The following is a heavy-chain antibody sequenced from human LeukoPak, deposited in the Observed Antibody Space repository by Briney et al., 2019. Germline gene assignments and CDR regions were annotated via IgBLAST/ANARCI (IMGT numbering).Heavy chain of an antibody. Sequence: SETLSLTCAVYGGSFSGYYWSWIRQPPGKGLEWIGEINHSGSTNYDPSLKSRVTISVDTSKNQFSLKLSSVTAADTAVYYCARGGGSSSWYRELNWFDPWGQGTLVTVSS. V-gene: IGHV4-34*01. CDR1: GGSFSGYY. D-gene: IGHD6-13*01. CDR3: ARGGGSSSWYRELNWFDP. CDR2: INHSGST. J-gene: IGHJ5*02.